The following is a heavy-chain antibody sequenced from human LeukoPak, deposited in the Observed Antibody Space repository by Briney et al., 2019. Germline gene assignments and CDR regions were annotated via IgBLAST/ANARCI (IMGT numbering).Heavy chain of an antibody. CDR3: ARFNSSQWFDP. D-gene: IGHD6-13*01. CDR2: IWYDGSNK. J-gene: IGHJ5*02. Sequence: PGGSLRLSCAASGFTFSSYGMHWVRQAPGKGLEWMAVIWYDGSNKYYADSVKGRFTISRDNSKNTLYLQMNSLRAEDTAVYYCARFNSSQWFDPWGQGTLVTVSS. CDR1: GFTFSSYG. V-gene: IGHV3-33*01.